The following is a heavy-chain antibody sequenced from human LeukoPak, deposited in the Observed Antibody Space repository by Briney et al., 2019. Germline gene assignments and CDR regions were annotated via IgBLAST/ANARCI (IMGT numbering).Heavy chain of an antibody. V-gene: IGHV4-59*01. D-gene: IGHD3-10*01. J-gene: IGHJ1*01. Sequence: SETLSLTCTVSGGSISSYYWSWIRQPPGKGLEWIGYIYYSGSTNYNPSLKSRVTISVDTSKNQFSLKLSSMTAADTALYYCARDGGGELFFQHWGQGTLVTVSS. CDR1: GGSISSYY. CDR3: ARDGGGELFFQH. CDR2: IYYSGST.